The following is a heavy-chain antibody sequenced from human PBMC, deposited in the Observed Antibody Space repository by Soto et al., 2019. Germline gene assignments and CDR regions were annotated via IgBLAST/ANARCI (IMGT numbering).Heavy chain of an antibody. J-gene: IGHJ4*02. CDR1: GGSISSGDYY. CDR2: IYYSGRT. D-gene: IGHD6-13*01. Sequence: QVQLQESGPGLVKPSQTLSLTCTVSGGSISSGDYYWSWIRQPPGKGLEWIGYIYYSGRTYYNPALKSRVTISVDTSKNQFSLKLSSVTAADTAVYYCARGGRYSSSWYLTPDYWGQGTLVTVSS. V-gene: IGHV4-30-4*01. CDR3: ARGGRYSSSWYLTPDY.